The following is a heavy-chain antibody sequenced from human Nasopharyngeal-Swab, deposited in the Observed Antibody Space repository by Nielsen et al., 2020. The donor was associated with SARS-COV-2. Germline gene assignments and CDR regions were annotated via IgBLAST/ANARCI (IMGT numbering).Heavy chain of an antibody. CDR1: GFTFSTYS. D-gene: IGHD3-16*01. CDR2: ISSSSTYI. V-gene: IGHV3-21*01. CDR3: ARQNFQTGGASYGMDV. Sequence: GESLKTPCAASGFTFSTYSMNWGRQAPGKGLDWVSSISSSSTYIYYADSVKGRFTISRDNAKNSLYLQMNSLRAEDTAVYYCARQNFQTGGASYGMDVWGHGTTVTVSS. J-gene: IGHJ6*02.